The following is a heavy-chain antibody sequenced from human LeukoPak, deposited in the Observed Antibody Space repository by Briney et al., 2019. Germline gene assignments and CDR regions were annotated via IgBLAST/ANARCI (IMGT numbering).Heavy chain of an antibody. D-gene: IGHD5-12*01. CDR2: IIPIFGTA. J-gene: IGHJ6*03. V-gene: IGHV1-69*01. Sequence: SVKVSCKASGDTFSSYAICWVRQAPGQGLEWMGGIIPIFGTANYAQKFQGRVTITADESTSTGNMELSSLRSEDTAVYYCARAYSGYGGGLYYYYYMDVWGKGTTVTVSS. CDR1: GDTFSSYA. CDR3: ARAYSGYGGGLYYYYYMDV.